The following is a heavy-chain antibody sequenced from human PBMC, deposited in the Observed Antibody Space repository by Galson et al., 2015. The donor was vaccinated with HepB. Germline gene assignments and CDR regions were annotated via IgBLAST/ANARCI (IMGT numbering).Heavy chain of an antibody. CDR2: INHSGST. V-gene: IGHV4-34*01. J-gene: IGHJ6*03. D-gene: IGHD3-16*01. CDR1: GGSISSYY. CDR3: AREQVWVGQPQTYYYYMDV. Sequence: ETLSLTCTVSGGSISSYYWSWIRQPAGKGLEWIGEINHSGSTNYNPSLKSRVTISVDTSKNQFSLKLSSVTAADTAVYYCAREQVWVGQPQTYYYYMDVWGKGTTVTVSS.